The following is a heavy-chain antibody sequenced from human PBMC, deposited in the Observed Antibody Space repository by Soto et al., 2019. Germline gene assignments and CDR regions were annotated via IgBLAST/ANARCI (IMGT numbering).Heavy chain of an antibody. CDR1: GGSFSGYY. J-gene: IGHJ4*02. CDR2: INHSGST. Sequence: SETLSLTCAVYGGSFSGYYWSWIRQPPGKGLEWIGEINHSGSTNYNPSLKSRVTISVDTSKNQFSLKLSSVTAADTAVYYCARGFPLRLGELSSRGYYFDYWGQGTLVTVSS. V-gene: IGHV4-34*01. CDR3: ARGFPLRLGELSSRGYYFDY. D-gene: IGHD3-16*02.